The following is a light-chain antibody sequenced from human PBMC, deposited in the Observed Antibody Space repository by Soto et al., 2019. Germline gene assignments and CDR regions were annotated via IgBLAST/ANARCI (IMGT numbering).Light chain of an antibody. V-gene: IGKV3-20*01. CDR1: QHVTTTY. Sequence: IVLTQSPATLSLSPGERATLSCTASQHVTTTYIAWCQQKFGQAPRLLIYGASTRATGTPDRFTGGGFGTDFTLTISRVEPEDFAVYYCQQYDSSFTFGGGTKVEMK. CDR3: QQYDSSFT. J-gene: IGKJ4*01. CDR2: GAS.